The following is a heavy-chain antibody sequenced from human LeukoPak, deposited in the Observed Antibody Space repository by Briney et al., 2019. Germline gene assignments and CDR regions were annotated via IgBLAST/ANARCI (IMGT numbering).Heavy chain of an antibody. CDR1: GYTFTSYY. J-gene: IGHJ5*02. CDR2: INPSGGST. CDR3: ARDRYYDSSGYYFVDP. Sequence: ASVKVSCKASGYTFTSYYMHWVRQAPGQGLEWMGIINPSGGSTSYAQKFQGRGTMTRDTSTSTVYMELSSLRSEDTAVYYCARDRYYDSSGYYFVDPWGQGTLVTVSS. D-gene: IGHD3-22*01. V-gene: IGHV1-46*01.